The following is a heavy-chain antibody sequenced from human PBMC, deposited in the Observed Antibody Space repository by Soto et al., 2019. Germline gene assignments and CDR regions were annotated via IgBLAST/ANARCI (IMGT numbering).Heavy chain of an antibody. Sequence: QVQLVQSGAEVKKPGSSVKVSCKASGGTFSSYAISWVRQAPGQGLEWMGGIIPIFGTANYAQKFQGRVTITADESTSTAYMELSSLRSEDTAVYYCARDRSGEAARPYNWFDPWGQGTLVTVSS. J-gene: IGHJ5*02. V-gene: IGHV1-69*01. CDR3: ARDRSGEAARPYNWFDP. CDR1: GGTFSSYA. D-gene: IGHD6-6*01. CDR2: IIPIFGTA.